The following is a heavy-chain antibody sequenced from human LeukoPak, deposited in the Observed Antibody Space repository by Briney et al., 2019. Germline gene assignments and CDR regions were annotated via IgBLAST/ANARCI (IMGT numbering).Heavy chain of an antibody. CDR3: ARSNDYGDYNWFDP. Sequence: KPSETLSLTCAVSGYSISSGYYWGWIRQPPGKGLEWIGSIYHSGSTYYNPSLKSRVTISVDTSKNQFSLKLSSVTAADTAVYYCARSNDYGDYNWFDPWGQGTLSPSPQ. CDR2: IYHSGST. D-gene: IGHD4-17*01. CDR1: GYSISSGYY. V-gene: IGHV4-38-2*01. J-gene: IGHJ5*02.